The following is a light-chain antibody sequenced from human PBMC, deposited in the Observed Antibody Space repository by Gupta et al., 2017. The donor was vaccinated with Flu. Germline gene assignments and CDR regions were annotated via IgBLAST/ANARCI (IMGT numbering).Light chain of an antibody. CDR1: TSDVGGHDF. CDR3: CSYAGRSIWV. CDR2: DIN. J-gene: IGLJ3*02. V-gene: IGLV2-11*01. Sequence: QSALTQPRSVSGSPGQSVTISCTGTTSDVGGHDFISWYHQYPGEAPKLILYDINRRPSGVPGRFSGSKAGKTASLTTSGLQGEDEGDFYCCSYAGRSIWVFGGGTRLTVL.